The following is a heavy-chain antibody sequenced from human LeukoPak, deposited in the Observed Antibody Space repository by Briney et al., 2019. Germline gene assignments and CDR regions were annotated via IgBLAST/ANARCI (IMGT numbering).Heavy chain of an antibody. CDR3: AREIEYSSSADAFDI. J-gene: IGHJ3*02. CDR2: INHSGST. D-gene: IGHD6-6*01. V-gene: IGHV4-34*01. Sequence: SETLSLTCAVYGGSFSGYYWSWIRQPPGKGLERIGEINHSGSTNYNPSLKSRVTISVDTSKNQFSLKLSSVTAADTAVYYCAREIEYSSSADAFDIWGQGTMVTVSS. CDR1: GGSFSGYY.